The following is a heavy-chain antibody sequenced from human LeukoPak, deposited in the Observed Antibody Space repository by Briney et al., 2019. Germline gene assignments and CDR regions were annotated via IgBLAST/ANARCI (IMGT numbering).Heavy chain of an antibody. Sequence: GGSLRLSCAASGFTFSSYSMNWVRQAPGKGLEWVSYISSSSSTIYYADSVRGRFTISRDNAKNSLYLQMNSLRAEDTAVYYCARDLGIIDYWGQGTLVTVSS. V-gene: IGHV3-48*01. CDR1: GFTFSSYS. CDR3: ARDLGIIDY. D-gene: IGHD7-27*01. CDR2: ISSSSSTI. J-gene: IGHJ4*02.